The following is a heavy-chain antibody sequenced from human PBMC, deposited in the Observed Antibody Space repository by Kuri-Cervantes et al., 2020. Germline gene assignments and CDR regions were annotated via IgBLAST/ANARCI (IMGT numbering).Heavy chain of an antibody. CDR2: INPNSGGT. CDR3: ARRVIVVRGYDYLDY. V-gene: IGHV1-2*02. Sequence: ASVKVSCKASGYTFTGDYMHLVRQAPRQVLEWMGWINPNSGGTNDAQKFQGRVTMTRDTSTSTVYMELSSLRSEDTAVYYCARRVIVVRGYDYLDYWGQGTRVTVSS. CDR1: GYTFTGDY. J-gene: IGHJ4*02. D-gene: IGHD5-12*01.